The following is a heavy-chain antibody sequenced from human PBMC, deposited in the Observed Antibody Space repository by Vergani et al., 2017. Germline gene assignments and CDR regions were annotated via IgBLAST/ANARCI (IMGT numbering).Heavy chain of an antibody. J-gene: IGHJ6*03. CDR1: GYTFSTYG. Sequence: QVQLVQSGAEVKKPGASVKVSCKASGYTFSTYGISWVRQAPGQGLEWMGWISAYNGNTNYPEKFQGRLTMTTDTSTRTAYMELSSLRSEDTAVYYCARQRITIFGVVTQGYYMDVWGKGTTVTVSS. D-gene: IGHD3-3*01. V-gene: IGHV1-18*01. CDR2: ISAYNGNT. CDR3: ARQRITIFGVVTQGYYMDV.